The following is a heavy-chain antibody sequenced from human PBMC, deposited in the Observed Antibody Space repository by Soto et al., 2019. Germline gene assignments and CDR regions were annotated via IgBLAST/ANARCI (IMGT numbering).Heavy chain of an antibody. J-gene: IGHJ4*02. V-gene: IGHV4-39*01. Sequence: SETLSLTCTVSSGSISVTNVFWGWVRQPPGKGLEWIGNTDYSGTAYFSPSLATRVTFHVDTSKNQFSLTLYSVTAADTAVYYCARITGRHLDYWGQGILVTVSS. CDR3: ARITGRHLDY. D-gene: IGHD1-20*01. CDR2: TDYSGTA. CDR1: SGSISVTNVF.